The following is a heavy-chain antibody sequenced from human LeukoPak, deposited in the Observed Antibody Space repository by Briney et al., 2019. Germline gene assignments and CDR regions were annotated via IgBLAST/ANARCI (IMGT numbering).Heavy chain of an antibody. CDR1: GFTFSSNY. Sequence: PAESLSLSCAVSGFTFSSNYMSWVRQPPGKGLEWVGVIYSGGTTYYTDSVKGRFTISGDNSKNQLYLQLSSLRAEDTAMYYCARGDLDGGMPIDRIDYWGQGTLVTVSS. V-gene: IGHV3-53*01. D-gene: IGHD1-14*01. CDR3: ARGDLDGGMPIDRIDY. CDR2: IYSGGTT. J-gene: IGHJ4*02.